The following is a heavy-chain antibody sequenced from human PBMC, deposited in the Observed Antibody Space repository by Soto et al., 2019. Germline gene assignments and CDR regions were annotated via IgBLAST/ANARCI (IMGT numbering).Heavy chain of an antibody. J-gene: IGHJ6*02. CDR2: ISYDGSNK. CDR3: ARGYSSSWSPDYYYYGMDV. D-gene: IGHD6-13*01. CDR1: GFTFSSYA. Sequence: GGSLRLSCAASGFTFSSYAMHWVRQAPGKGLEWVAVISYDGSNKYYADSVKGRFTISRDNSKNTLYLQMNSLRAEDTAVYYCARGYSSSWSPDYYYYGMDVWGQGTTVTVSS. V-gene: IGHV3-30-3*01.